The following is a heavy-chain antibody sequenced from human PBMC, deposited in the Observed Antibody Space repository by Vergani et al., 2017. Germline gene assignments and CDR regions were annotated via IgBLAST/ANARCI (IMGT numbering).Heavy chain of an antibody. V-gene: IGHV1-69*17. CDR1: GGTFSSYA. CDR3: ARGLNYGDYAEVYFDY. Sequence: QVQLVQSGAEVKKPGSSVKVSCKASGGTFSSYAISWVRQAPGQGLEWMGGIIPIFGIANYAQKFQGRVTITADKSTSTAYMELSSLRSEDTAVYYCARGLNYGDYAEVYFDYWGQGTLVTVSS. D-gene: IGHD4-17*01. J-gene: IGHJ4*02. CDR2: IIPIFGIA.